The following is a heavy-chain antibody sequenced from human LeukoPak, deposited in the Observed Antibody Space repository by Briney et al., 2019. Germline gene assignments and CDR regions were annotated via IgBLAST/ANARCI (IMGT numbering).Heavy chain of an antibody. Sequence: PGGSLRLSCAASGFTFSSYGMHWVRQAPGKGLEWVAVISYDGSNKYYADSVKGRFTISRDNSKNTLYLQMNSLRTEDTAVYYCAKLWGANDYSDYWGQGTLVTVS. V-gene: IGHV3-30*18. CDR3: AKLWGANDYSDY. D-gene: IGHD4-11*01. CDR2: ISYDGSNK. CDR1: GFTFSSYG. J-gene: IGHJ4*02.